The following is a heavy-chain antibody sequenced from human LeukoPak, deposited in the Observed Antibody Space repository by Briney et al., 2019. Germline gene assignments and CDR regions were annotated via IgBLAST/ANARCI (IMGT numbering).Heavy chain of an antibody. CDR3: AKGIVVGATPYYFDY. V-gene: IGHV3-23*01. CDR2: ISGSGGST. CDR1: GFTFSSYD. Sequence: PGGSLRLSCAASGFTFSSYDMSWVRQAPGKGLEWVSAISGSGGSTYYADSVKGRFTISRDNSKNTLYLQMNSLRAEDTAVYYCAKGIVVGATPYYFDYWGQGTLVTVSS. D-gene: IGHD1-26*01. J-gene: IGHJ4*02.